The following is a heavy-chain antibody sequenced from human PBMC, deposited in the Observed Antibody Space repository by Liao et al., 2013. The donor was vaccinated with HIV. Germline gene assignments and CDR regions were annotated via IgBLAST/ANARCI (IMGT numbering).Heavy chain of an antibody. V-gene: IGHV4-4*07. CDR3: ARLPSRYNGSFY. D-gene: IGHD1-26*01. J-gene: IGHJ4*02. CDR2: VYTSGST. Sequence: QVQLQESGPGLVKPSETLSLTCTVSGDSISSSSWSWIRQPAGKGLEWIGRVYTSGSTNYNPSLKSRVTMSVDTSKNQFSLKLSSLTAADTAVYYCARLPSRYNGSFYWGQGTLVTVSS. CDR1: GDSISSSS.